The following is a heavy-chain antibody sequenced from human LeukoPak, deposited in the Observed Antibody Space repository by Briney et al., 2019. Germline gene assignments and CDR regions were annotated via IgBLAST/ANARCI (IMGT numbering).Heavy chain of an antibody. Sequence: GGSLRLSCAASGFTFSGSAMHWVRQASRKGLEWVGRIRSKANSYATAYAASVKGRFTISRDDSKNTAYLQMNSLKTEDTAVYYCTSRDGYNSGFDYWGQGTLVTVSS. V-gene: IGHV3-73*01. CDR1: GFTFSGSA. CDR3: TSRDGYNSGFDY. D-gene: IGHD5-24*01. J-gene: IGHJ4*02. CDR2: IRSKANSYAT.